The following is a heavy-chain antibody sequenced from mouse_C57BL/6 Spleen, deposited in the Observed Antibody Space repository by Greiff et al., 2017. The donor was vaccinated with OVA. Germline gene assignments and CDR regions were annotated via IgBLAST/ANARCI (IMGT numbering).Heavy chain of an antibody. CDR2: IYPSDSET. D-gene: IGHD3-2*02. CDR3: ARLCDSSGYVRYFDV. V-gene: IGHV1-61*01. J-gene: IGHJ1*03. CDR1: GYTFTSYW. Sequence: VQLQQPGAELVRPGSSVKLSCKASGYTFTSYWMDWVKQRPGQGLEWIGNIYPSDSETHYNQKFKDKATLTVDKSSSTAYMQLSSLTSEDSAVYYCARLCDSSGYVRYFDVWGTGTTVTVSS.